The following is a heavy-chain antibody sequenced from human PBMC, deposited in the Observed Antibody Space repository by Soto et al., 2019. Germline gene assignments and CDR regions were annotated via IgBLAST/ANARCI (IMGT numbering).Heavy chain of an antibody. Sequence: QVQLQQWGAGLLKPSETLSLTCAVYGGSFSGYYWSWIRQPPGKGLEWIGEINHSGSTNYNPSLKSRVTISVDTSKNQFSLKLSSVTAADTAVYYCASPAARDAFDIWGQGTMVTVSS. J-gene: IGHJ3*02. CDR3: ASPAARDAFDI. D-gene: IGHD6-13*01. CDR2: INHSGST. V-gene: IGHV4-34*01. CDR1: GGSFSGYY.